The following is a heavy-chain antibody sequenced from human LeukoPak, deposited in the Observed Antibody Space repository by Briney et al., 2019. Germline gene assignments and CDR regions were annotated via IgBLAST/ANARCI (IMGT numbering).Heavy chain of an antibody. V-gene: IGHV4-31*03. Sequence: SETLSLTCTVSGGSISSSGYYWGWIRQHPGKGLEWIGYIYYSGSTYYNPSLKSRVTILEDTSKSQFSLKLSSVTAADTAVYYCARVPAYSGYDKVDWGQGTLVTVSS. D-gene: IGHD5-12*01. CDR3: ARVPAYSGYDKVD. CDR2: IYYSGST. CDR1: GGSISSSGYY. J-gene: IGHJ4*02.